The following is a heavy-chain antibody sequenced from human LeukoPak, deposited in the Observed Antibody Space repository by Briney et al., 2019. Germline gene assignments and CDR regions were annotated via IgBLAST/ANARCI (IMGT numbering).Heavy chain of an antibody. Sequence: PGGSLRLPCAASGFTFSSYGMHWVRQAPGKGLEWVAVISYDGSNKYYADSVKGRFTISRDNSKNTLYLQMNSLRAEDTAVYYCAKPRYSSSWQSFDYWGQGTLVTVSS. CDR3: AKPRYSSSWQSFDY. D-gene: IGHD6-13*01. CDR1: GFTFSSYG. CDR2: ISYDGSNK. V-gene: IGHV3-30*18. J-gene: IGHJ4*02.